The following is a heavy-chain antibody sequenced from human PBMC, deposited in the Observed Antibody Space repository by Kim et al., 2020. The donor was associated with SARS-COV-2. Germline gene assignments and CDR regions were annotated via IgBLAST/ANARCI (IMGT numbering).Heavy chain of an antibody. J-gene: IGHJ6*02. D-gene: IGHD6-6*01. CDR2: IYYSGST. V-gene: IGHV4-39*01. Sequence: SETLSLTCTVSGGSISSSSYYWGWIRQPPGKGLEWIGSIYYSGSTYYNPSLKSRVTISVDTSKNQFSLKLSSVTAAATAVYYCASQVRIAARLHYYYGMDVWGQGTTVTAS. CDR3: ASQVRIAARLHYYYGMDV. CDR1: GGSISSSSYY.